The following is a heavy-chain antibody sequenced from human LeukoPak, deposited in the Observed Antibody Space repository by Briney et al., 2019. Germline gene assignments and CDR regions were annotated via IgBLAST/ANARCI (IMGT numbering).Heavy chain of an antibody. Sequence: ASVKVSCKASGYTFTGNHVHWVRRAPGQGLEWMGWIDPNSGATKYAQRFQDRVAMTSDTSISTAYMELSGLRSDDTAVYFCAKEADIVSFDLWGRGTLVTVSS. V-gene: IGHV1-2*02. CDR1: GYTFTGNH. CDR3: AKEADIVSFDL. CDR2: IDPNSGAT. J-gene: IGHJ2*01. D-gene: IGHD3-16*02.